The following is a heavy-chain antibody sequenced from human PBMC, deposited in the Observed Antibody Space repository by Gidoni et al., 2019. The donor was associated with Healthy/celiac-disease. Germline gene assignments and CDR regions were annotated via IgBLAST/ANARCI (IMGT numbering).Heavy chain of an antibody. D-gene: IGHD6-19*01. CDR1: GFTFSSYA. J-gene: IGHJ5*02. Sequence: EVQLLESGGGLVQPGGSLRLYCASSGFTFSSYAMSWVRQAPGKGLEGVSAISGSGGSTYYADSVKGRFTISRDNSKNTLYLQMNSLRAEDTAVYYCAKQYHNVIHSSGWYVNWFDPWGQGTLVTVSS. CDR2: ISGSGGST. CDR3: AKQYHNVIHSSGWYVNWFDP. V-gene: IGHV3-23*01.